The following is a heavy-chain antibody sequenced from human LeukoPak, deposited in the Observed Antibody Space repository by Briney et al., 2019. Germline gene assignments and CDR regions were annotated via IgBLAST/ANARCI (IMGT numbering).Heavy chain of an antibody. CDR3: AKARGGDYGDYVIFDY. J-gene: IGHJ4*02. V-gene: IGHV3-23*01. CDR2: ISGSGGST. D-gene: IGHD4-17*01. Sequence: GGSLRLSCATSGFTFSSFGMSWVRQAPGKGLEWVSSISGSGGSTYYADSVKGRFTISRDNSKSTLYLQLNSLRAEDTAVYYCAKARGGDYGDYVIFDYWGQGTLVTVSS. CDR1: GFTFSSFG.